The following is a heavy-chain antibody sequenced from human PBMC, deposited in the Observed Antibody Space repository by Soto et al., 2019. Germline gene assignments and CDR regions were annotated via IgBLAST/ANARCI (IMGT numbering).Heavy chain of an antibody. CDR2: IYHSGST. D-gene: IGHD3-10*01. V-gene: IGHV4-30-2*01. J-gene: IGHJ6*02. Sequence: PSEPLSLTCAGSGGSISSGGYSWSWIRQPPGKGLEWIGYIYHSGSTYYNPSLKSRVTISVDRSKNQFSLKLSSVTAADTAVYYCARERWFGDQNYYGMDVWGQGTPVTVSS. CDR3: ARERWFGDQNYYGMDV. CDR1: GGSISSGGYS.